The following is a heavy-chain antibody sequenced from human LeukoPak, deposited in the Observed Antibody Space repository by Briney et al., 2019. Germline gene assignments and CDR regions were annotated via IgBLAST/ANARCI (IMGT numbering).Heavy chain of an antibody. Sequence: GGSLRLSCAASGITFTSYAMTWVRQAPGKGLEWVANIKQDGSEKYYVDSVKGRFTISRDNSKNTLYVQMNSLRTDDAAVYYCAKSKSPYPMDYIFDFWGQGTRVTVSS. CDR1: GITFTSYA. V-gene: IGHV3-7*01. CDR3: AKSKSPYPMDYIFDF. CDR2: IKQDGSEK. D-gene: IGHD4-11*01. J-gene: IGHJ4*02.